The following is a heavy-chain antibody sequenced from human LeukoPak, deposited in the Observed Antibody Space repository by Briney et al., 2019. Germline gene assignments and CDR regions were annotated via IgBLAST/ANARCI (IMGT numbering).Heavy chain of an antibody. J-gene: IGHJ4*02. V-gene: IGHV3-7*01. CDR2: IQQHGSEK. D-gene: IGHD1-26*01. CDR1: GFTFSSYW. CDR3: ARVHHPDTVGAHDY. Sequence: GGSLRLSCAASGFTFSSYWMNWVRQAPGKGLEWVANIQQHGSEKYYVDSVKGRFTISRDNAKNSLYLQVNSLRAEDTAVYYCARVHHPDTVGAHDYWGQGTLVTVSS.